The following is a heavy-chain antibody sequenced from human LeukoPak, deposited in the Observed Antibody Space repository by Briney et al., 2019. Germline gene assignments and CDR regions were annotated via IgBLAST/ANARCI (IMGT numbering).Heavy chain of an antibody. Sequence: SETLSLTCAVSGGSVSGYYWSWIRQPTGKGPEWIGKISHSGSTNYNPSLKSRVTISVDTSTNQLSLNLSSVTAADTAVYYCARSANAFDIWGQGTMVTVSS. CDR3: ARSANAFDI. J-gene: IGHJ3*02. CDR2: ISHSGST. CDR1: GGSVSGYY. V-gene: IGHV4-34*01.